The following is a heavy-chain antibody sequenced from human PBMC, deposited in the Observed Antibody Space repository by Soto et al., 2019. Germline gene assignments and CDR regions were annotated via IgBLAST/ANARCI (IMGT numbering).Heavy chain of an antibody. J-gene: IGHJ5*02. V-gene: IGHV1-18*01. Sequence: GASVKVSCKTSGYTFSKYGITWVGQAPRQPLEWLGWISLYSDGTNYAQKFQGRVSMTTDTSTTTAYMELRSLRSDDTAVYYCARVVPGAEAWFGPWGQGTLVTVSS. CDR3: ARVVPGAEAWFGP. D-gene: IGHD2-2*01. CDR2: ISLYSDGT. CDR1: GYTFSKYG.